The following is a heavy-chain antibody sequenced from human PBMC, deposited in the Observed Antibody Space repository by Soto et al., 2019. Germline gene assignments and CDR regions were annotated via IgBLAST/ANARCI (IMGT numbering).Heavy chain of an antibody. J-gene: IGHJ3*02. Sequence: SETLSLTCTVSGGSISSYYWSWIRQPPGKGLEWIGYIYYSGSTNYNPSLKSRVTISVDTSKNQFSLKLSSVTAADTAVYYCARESPYYDILALNAFDIWGQGTMVTV. D-gene: IGHD3-9*01. CDR1: GGSISSYY. CDR2: IYYSGST. V-gene: IGHV4-59*01. CDR3: ARESPYYDILALNAFDI.